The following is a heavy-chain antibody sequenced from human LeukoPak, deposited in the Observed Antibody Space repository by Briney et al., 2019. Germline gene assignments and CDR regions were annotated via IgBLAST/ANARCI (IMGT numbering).Heavy chain of an antibody. D-gene: IGHD3-10*01. CDR2: INHSGST. Sequence: GSLRLSCAASGFTFINYAMSWVRQPPGKGLEWIGEINHSGSTNYNPSLKNRVTISVDTSNNQFSLKLSSVTAADTAVYYCARLYGSGSYYNYWGQGTLVTVSS. V-gene: IGHV4-34*01. J-gene: IGHJ4*02. CDR3: ARLYGSGSYYNY. CDR1: GFTFINYA.